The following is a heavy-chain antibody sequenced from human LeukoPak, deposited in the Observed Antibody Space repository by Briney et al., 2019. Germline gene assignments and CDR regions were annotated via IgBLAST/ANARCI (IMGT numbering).Heavy chain of an antibody. D-gene: IGHD3-10*01. Sequence: GGSLRLSCAASGFTFSSYEMNWVRQAPGKGLEWVSYISSSGSTIYYADSVKGRFTISRDNAKNSLYLQMNSLRAEDTAVYYCARETTYYYGSRTYNWFYPWGQGTLVTVSS. CDR2: ISSSGSTI. V-gene: IGHV3-48*03. J-gene: IGHJ5*02. CDR3: ARETTYYYGSRTYNWFYP. CDR1: GFTFSSYE.